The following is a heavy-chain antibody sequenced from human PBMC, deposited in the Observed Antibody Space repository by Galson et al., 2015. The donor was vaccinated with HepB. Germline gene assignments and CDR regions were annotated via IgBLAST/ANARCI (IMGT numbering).Heavy chain of an antibody. D-gene: IGHD3-3*01. CDR1: GFTFNKYW. CDR2: IKEDGNEI. Sequence: SLRLSCAAFGFTFNKYWMTWVRQAPGKGLEWVANIKEDGNEIHYVDSVKGRFTISRDNAKNSLFLQMNSLRAEDTAVYFCARGHYDSLSGYYCDFWGQGTLVTVSS. J-gene: IGHJ4*02. CDR3: ARGHYDSLSGYYCDF. V-gene: IGHV3-7*01.